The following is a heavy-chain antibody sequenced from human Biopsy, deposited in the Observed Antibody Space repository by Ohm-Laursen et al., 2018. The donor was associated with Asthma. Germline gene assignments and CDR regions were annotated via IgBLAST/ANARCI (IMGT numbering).Heavy chain of an antibody. CDR2: IHNSGNT. V-gene: IGHV4-59*01. CDR3: ARGQGRGIQLWSLDP. D-gene: IGHD5-18*01. J-gene: IGHJ5*02. CDR1: GGSISSDY. Sequence: SETLSLTCTVSGGSISSDYWSWLRQSPGKGLEWIGYIHNSGNTNYNPSLKSRVTISLDTSKNLFPLRLSLVTAADTAVYFCARGQGRGIQLWSLDPWGQGTLVTVSS.